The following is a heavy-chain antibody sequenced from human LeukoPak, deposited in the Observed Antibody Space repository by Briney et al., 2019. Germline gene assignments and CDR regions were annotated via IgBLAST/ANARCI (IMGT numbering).Heavy chain of an antibody. J-gene: IGHJ4*02. CDR1: VGTFSSYA. CDR3: ARDFRNDYYDSSGYSG. CDR2: IIPIFGTA. Sequence: GASVKVSCKASVGTFSSYAISWVRQAPGQGLEWMGGIIPIFGTANYAQKFRGRVTITADESTSTAYMELSSLRSEDTAVYYCARDFRNDYYDSSGYSGWGQGTLVTVSS. V-gene: IGHV1-69*13. D-gene: IGHD3-22*01.